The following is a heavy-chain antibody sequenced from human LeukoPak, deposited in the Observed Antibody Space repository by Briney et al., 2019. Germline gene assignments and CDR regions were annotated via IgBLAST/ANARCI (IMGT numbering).Heavy chain of an antibody. CDR2: IYYSGST. V-gene: IGHV4-31*03. CDR3: ASHIVVPRAPYYYYGMDV. CDR1: GGSISSGGSY. J-gene: IGHJ6*02. D-gene: IGHD2-2*01. Sequence: SETLSLTCTVSGGSISSGGSYWSWIRQHPGKGLEWIGYIYYSGSTYYNPSLKSRVTISVDTSKNQFSLKLSSVTAADTAVYYCASHIVVPRAPYYYYGMDVWGQGTTVTVSS.